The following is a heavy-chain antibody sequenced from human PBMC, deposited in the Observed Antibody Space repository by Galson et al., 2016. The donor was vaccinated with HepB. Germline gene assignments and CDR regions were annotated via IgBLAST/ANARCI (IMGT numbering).Heavy chain of an antibody. V-gene: IGHV1-18*01. D-gene: IGHD3/OR15-3a*01. CDR1: GHMFTHYG. CDR2: SSTYNGNT. J-gene: IGHJ4*02. CDR3: ARDTEGLDFDY. Sequence: SVKVSCKASGHMFTHYGISWVRQAPGQGLEWMGWSSTYNGNTNYAENLQGRVTMTTDTSTSTAYMELRILKSDDTAVYYCARDTEGLDFDYWGQGTLVTVSS.